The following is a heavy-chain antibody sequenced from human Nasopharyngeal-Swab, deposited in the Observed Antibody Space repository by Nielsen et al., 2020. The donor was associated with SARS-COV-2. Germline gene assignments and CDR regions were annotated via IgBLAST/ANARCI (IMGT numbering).Heavy chain of an antibody. CDR1: GFTFSSYA. D-gene: IGHD3-16*01. CDR3: ARDSNYDYVWGSYGTTLDY. CDR2: ISYDGSNK. Sequence: GESLKISCAASGFTFSSYAMHWVRQAPGKGLEWVAVISYDGSNKYYADSVKGRFTISRDNSKNTLYLQMNSLRAEDTAVYYCARDSNYDYVWGSYGTTLDYWGQGTLVTVSS. J-gene: IGHJ4*02. V-gene: IGHV3-30-3*01.